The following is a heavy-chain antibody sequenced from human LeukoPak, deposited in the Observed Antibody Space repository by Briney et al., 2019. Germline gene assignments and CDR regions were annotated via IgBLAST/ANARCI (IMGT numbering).Heavy chain of an antibody. J-gene: IGHJ6*03. Sequence: PGGPLRLSCAASGFTFSTYTMNWVRQAPGKGLEWVSYISSSGSTIYYADSVKGRFTISRDNAKNSLYLQMNSLRAEDTAVYYCARDTVVVVAATAAKNYYYYMDVWGKGTTVTVSS. D-gene: IGHD2-15*01. V-gene: IGHV3-48*01. CDR1: GFTFSTYT. CDR2: ISSSGSTI. CDR3: ARDTVVVVAATAAKNYYYYMDV.